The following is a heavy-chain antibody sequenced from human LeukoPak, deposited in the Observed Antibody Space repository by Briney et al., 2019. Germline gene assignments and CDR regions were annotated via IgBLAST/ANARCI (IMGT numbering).Heavy chain of an antibody. CDR3: ARSEYYYDSSGSRPLWYFDY. V-gene: IGHV4-30-4*01. CDR1: GGSISSGDYY. CDR2: IYYSGST. D-gene: IGHD3-22*01. J-gene: IGHJ4*02. Sequence: SQTLSLTCTVSGGSISSGDYYWSWIRQPPGKGLEWIGYIYYSGSTYYNPSLKSRVTISVDTSKNQFSLKLSSMTAADTAVYYCARSEYYYDSSGSRPLWYFDYWGQGTLVTVSS.